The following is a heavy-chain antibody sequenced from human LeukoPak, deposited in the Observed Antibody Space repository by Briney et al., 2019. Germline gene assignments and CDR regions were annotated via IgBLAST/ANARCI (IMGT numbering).Heavy chain of an antibody. D-gene: IGHD6-19*01. CDR1: VYTFTDYY. V-gene: IGHV1-2*02. Sequence: GASVKVSCKASVYTFTDYYVHWVRQAPGQGLEWMGWINSNSGSTSYAQKFQGRVTMTRDTSISTLYVELSSLRSDDTAVYYCARVRVYSSGWNFDYWGQGTLVTVSS. CDR3: ARVRVYSSGWNFDY. J-gene: IGHJ4*02. CDR2: INSNSGST.